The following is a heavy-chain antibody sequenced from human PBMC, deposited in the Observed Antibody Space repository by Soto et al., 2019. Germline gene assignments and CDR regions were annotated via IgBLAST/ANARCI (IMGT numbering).Heavy chain of an antibody. CDR1: GFSFSDYA. Sequence: GGSLRLSCAASGFSFSDYAMTWVRQAPGKGLEWVSVISESGGSTHYAESVRGRFTISRDNSENTLYLRVNSLRDDDTAVYFCAKRSPYSTGWYSPIFDYWGQGALVTVS. J-gene: IGHJ4*02. V-gene: IGHV3-23*01. CDR3: AKRSPYSTGWYSPIFDY. D-gene: IGHD6-13*01. CDR2: ISESGGST.